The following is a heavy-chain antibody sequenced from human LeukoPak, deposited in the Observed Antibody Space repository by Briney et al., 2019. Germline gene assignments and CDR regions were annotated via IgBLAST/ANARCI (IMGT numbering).Heavy chain of an antibody. CDR1: RFTSSSYA. D-gene: IGHD4-23*01. Sequence: GGSLRLSCAASRFTSSSYAMHWVRQAPGKGLEYVSAISSNGGSTYYANSVKGRFTISRDNSKNTLYLQMGSLRAEDMAVYYCARESRDEDYGGTSYDYWGQGTLVTVSS. CDR3: ARESRDEDYGGTSYDY. CDR2: ISSNGGST. V-gene: IGHV3-64*01. J-gene: IGHJ4*02.